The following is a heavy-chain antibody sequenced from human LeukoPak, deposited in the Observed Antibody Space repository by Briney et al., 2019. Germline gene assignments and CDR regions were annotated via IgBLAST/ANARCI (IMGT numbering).Heavy chain of an antibody. CDR1: GFIFNKYA. CDR3: VSFYETN. CDR2: VTDSGSRT. Sequence: GSLRLSCAASGFIFNKYAMNWVRQAPGKGLEWVSLVTDSGSRTYCADSVKGRFTISKDNAKNTVYLQMNNLRAGDTAVYYCVSFYETNWGRGTLVTVSS. J-gene: IGHJ4*02. V-gene: IGHV3-23*01. D-gene: IGHD2-2*01.